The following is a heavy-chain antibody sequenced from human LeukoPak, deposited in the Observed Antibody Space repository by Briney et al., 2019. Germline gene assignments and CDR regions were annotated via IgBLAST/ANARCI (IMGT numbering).Heavy chain of an antibody. V-gene: IGHV1-2*02. CDR1: GYTFTGYY. CDR2: INPNSGGT. J-gene: IGHJ5*02. D-gene: IGHD3-10*01. CDR3: ARDWWAITMVRGVKDVSWFDP. Sequence: ASVKVSCKASGYTFTGYYMHWVRQAPGQGLEWMGWINPNSGGTNYAQKFQGRVNTTRDTSISTAYMELSRLRSDDTAVYYCARDWWAITMVRGVKDVSWFDPWGQGTLVTVSS.